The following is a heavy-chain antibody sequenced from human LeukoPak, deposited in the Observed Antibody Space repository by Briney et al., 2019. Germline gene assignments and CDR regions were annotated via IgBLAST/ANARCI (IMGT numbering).Heavy chain of an antibody. CDR3: ARGFLDFDS. V-gene: IGHV3-33*01. J-gene: IGHJ4*02. Sequence: RSHTLSCVTSGFTFSNSGMHWVRQAPGKGLEWVALIWYDGTRTEYADSVKGRFTISRDDSKNTVYLQMNSLRAEDTAFYYCARGFLDFDSWGQGTVDLVSS. D-gene: IGHD3-3*01. CDR2: IWYDGTRT. CDR1: GFTFSNSG.